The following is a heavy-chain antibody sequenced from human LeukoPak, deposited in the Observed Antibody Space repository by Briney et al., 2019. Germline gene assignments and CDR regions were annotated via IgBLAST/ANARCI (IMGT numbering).Heavy chain of an antibody. CDR2: TYYRSKWYN. V-gene: IGHV6-1*01. J-gene: IGHJ3*02. Sequence: SRTLSLTCAISGDRVSSNSAAWDWTRQSPSRGLEWLRRTYYRSKWYNDYAVSVKSRITNNPYTSKNQFSLQLKSVTPEDRDVYYCARVVSSSSYAFDIWGQGTMVTVSS. D-gene: IGHD6-6*01. CDR1: GDRVSSNSAA. CDR3: ARVVSSSSYAFDI.